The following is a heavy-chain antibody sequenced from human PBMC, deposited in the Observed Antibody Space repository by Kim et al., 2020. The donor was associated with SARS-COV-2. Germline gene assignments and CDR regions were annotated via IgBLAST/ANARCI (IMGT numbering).Heavy chain of an antibody. CDR2: IKSKTDGGTT. J-gene: IGHJ4*02. V-gene: IGHV3-15*01. CDR1: GFTFSNAW. D-gene: IGHD3-22*01. CDR3: TTSIGGSSGYLAGFDY. Sequence: GGSLRLSCAASGFTFSNAWMSWVRQAPGKGLEWVGRIKSKTDGGTTDYAAPVKGRFTISRDDSKNTLYLQMNSLKTEDTAVYYCTTSIGGSSGYLAGFDYWGQGTLVTVSS.